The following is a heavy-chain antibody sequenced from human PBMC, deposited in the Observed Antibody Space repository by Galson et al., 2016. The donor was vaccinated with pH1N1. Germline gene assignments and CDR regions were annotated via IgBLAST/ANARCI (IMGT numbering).Heavy chain of an antibody. D-gene: IGHD6-19*01. V-gene: IGHV3-9*01. CDR3: AKVDGYRSGWFDY. Sequence: SLRLSCAASGFTFDDYAMHWVRQAPGKGLEWVSGISWNSGSIGYADSVKGRFTISRDNAKNSLCLQMNSLRAEDTALYYCAKVDGYRSGWFDYWGQGTLVTFSS. J-gene: IGHJ4*02. CDR1: GFTFDDYA. CDR2: ISWNSGSI.